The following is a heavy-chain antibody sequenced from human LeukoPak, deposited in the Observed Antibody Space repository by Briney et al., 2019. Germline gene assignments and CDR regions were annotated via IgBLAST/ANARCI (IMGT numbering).Heavy chain of an antibody. CDR3: ARCWRVRDAFDI. V-gene: IGHV4-39*07. CDR1: GGSISSGSYY. Sequence: PSQTLSLTCTVSGGSISSGSYYWSWIRQPPGKGLEWIGEINHSGSTNYNPSLKSRVTISVDTSKNQFSLKLSSVTAADTAVYYCARCWRVRDAFDIWGQGTMVTVSS. CDR2: INHSGST. D-gene: IGHD3-10*01. J-gene: IGHJ3*02.